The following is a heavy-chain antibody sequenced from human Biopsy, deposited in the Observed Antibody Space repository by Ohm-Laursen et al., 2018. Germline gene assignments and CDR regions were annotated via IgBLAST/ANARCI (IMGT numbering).Heavy chain of an antibody. CDR2: ISADHENI. D-gene: IGHD2/OR15-2a*01. V-gene: IGHV1-18*01. CDR3: ARLDWIVHNLFDP. J-gene: IGHJ5*02. CDR1: GYIFSSYA. Sequence: GASVKVSCKASGYIFSSYAASWVRQAPGQGLEWMGWISADHENIHYAQQFQGRITMTTDTSTTTAYMELRNLRSDDTAMYFCARLDWIVHNLFDPWGQGTLVTVSP.